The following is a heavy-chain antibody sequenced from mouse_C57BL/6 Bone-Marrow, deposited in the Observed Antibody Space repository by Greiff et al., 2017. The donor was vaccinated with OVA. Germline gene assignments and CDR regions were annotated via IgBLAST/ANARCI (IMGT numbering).Heavy chain of an antibody. J-gene: IGHJ1*03. V-gene: IGHV7-3*01. D-gene: IGHD1-2*01. CDR2: IRNKANGYTT. Sequence: EVMLVESGGGLVQPGGSLSLSCAASGFTFTDYYMSWVRQPPGKALEWLGFIRNKANGYTTEYSASVKGRFTISRDNSQSILYLQMNALRAEDSATYYCASSEGIITALPSRGFDVWGTGTTVTVSS. CDR3: ASSEGIITALPSRGFDV. CDR1: GFTFTDYY.